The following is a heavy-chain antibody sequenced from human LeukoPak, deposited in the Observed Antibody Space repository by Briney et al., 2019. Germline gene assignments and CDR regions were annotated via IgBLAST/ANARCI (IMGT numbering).Heavy chain of an antibody. CDR2: IYHSGST. Sequence: KSSETLSLTCAVSGGSISSGGYSWSWIRQPPGKGLEWIGNIYHSGSTYYNPSIKSRVTISVDRSKNQFSLKLSSVTAADTAVYYCAGGRRYCTNGVCYKAYYLDYWGQGTLVTVSS. J-gene: IGHJ4*02. D-gene: IGHD2-8*01. V-gene: IGHV4-30-2*01. CDR1: GGSISSGGYS. CDR3: AGGRRYCTNGVCYKAYYLDY.